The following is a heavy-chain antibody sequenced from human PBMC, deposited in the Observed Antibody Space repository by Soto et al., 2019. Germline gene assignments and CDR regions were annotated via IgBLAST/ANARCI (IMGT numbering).Heavy chain of an antibody. CDR1: GFTFSSYS. Sequence: PGGSLRLSCAASGFTFSSYSMSWVRRVPGKGLVWVSRITGDGAITTYADSVRGRFTISRDNAKSTVYLQMDSLRAEDTAVYYCATLNSFGSDYWGQGTPVTVSS. D-gene: IGHD5-18*01. CDR2: ITGDGAIT. V-gene: IGHV3-74*01. CDR3: ATLNSFGSDY. J-gene: IGHJ4*02.